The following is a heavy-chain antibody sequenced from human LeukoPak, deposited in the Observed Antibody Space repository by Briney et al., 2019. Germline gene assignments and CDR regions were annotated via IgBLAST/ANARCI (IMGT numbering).Heavy chain of an antibody. Sequence: GRSLRLSCAASGFTFSSYGMHWVRQAPGKGLEWVALISFDGGKKYYADSVKGRFTISRDNSKNTLYLQMNSLIPDDTAVYYCARDQGSYYGVDVWGQGTTVTVSS. CDR2: ISFDGGKK. V-gene: IGHV3-30*03. CDR1: GFTFSSYG. J-gene: IGHJ6*02. CDR3: ARDQGSYYGVDV.